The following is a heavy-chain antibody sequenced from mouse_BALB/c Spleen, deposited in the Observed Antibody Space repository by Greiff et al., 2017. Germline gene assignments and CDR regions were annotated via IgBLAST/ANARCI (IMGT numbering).Heavy chain of an antibody. CDR3: TRRMITNAMDY. CDR2: IYPGNSDT. J-gene: IGHJ4*01. V-gene: IGHV1-5*01. CDR1: GYTFTSYW. Sequence: EVQLQQSGTVLARPGASVKMSCKASGYTFTSYWMHWVKQRPGQGLEWIGAIYPGNSDTSYNQKFKGKAKLTAVTSTSTAYMELSSLTNEDSAVYYCTRRMITNAMDYWGQGTSVTVSS. D-gene: IGHD2-4*01.